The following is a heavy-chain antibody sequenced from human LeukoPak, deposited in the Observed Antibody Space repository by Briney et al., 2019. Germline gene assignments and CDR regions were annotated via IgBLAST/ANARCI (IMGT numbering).Heavy chain of an antibody. D-gene: IGHD2-2*01. CDR2: IGSRSNNI. CDR1: GFTFSDYY. J-gene: IGHJ4*02. Sequence: GGSLRLSCAASGFTFSDYYMNWVRQAPGKGLEWVSSIGSRSNNIFYADSVKGRFTISRDNAKNSLYLQMNSLRADDTAVYYCAKEPLDRYQRLGYYFDFGRQGTLVTVSS. CDR3: AKEPLDRYQRLGYYFDF. V-gene: IGHV3-21*01.